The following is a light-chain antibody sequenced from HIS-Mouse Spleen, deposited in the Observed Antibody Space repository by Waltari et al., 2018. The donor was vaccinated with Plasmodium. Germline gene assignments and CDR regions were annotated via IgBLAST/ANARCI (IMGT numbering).Light chain of an antibody. CDR2: DVS. CDR1: SSDGGGYNY. V-gene: IGLV2-11*01. J-gene: IGLJ2*01. Sequence: QSALTQPRSVSGSPGQSVTISCTGTSSDGGGYNYVSWYQQHPGKAPNRMIYDVSKRPSGVPDRFSGSKSGNTASLTISGLQAEDEADYYCCSYAGSYTLVFGGGTKLTVL. CDR3: CSYAGSYTLV.